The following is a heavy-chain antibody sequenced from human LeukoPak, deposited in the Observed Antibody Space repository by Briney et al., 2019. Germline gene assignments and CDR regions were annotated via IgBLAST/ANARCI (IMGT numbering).Heavy chain of an antibody. J-gene: IGHJ6*02. CDR1: GFTFSSYG. CDR2: IWYDGSNK. V-gene: IGHV3-33*01. CDR3: ARGANWNDVYYYYGMDV. D-gene: IGHD1-1*01. Sequence: GGSLRLSCAASGFTFSSYGMHWVRQAPGKGLEWVAVIWYDGSNKYYADSVKGRFTISRDNSKNTLYLQMNSLRAEDTAVYYCARGANWNDVYYYYGMDVWGQGTTVTVSS.